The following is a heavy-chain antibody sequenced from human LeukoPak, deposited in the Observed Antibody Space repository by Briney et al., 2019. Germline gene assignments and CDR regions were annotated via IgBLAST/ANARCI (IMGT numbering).Heavy chain of an antibody. CDR3: AKDSPDGYYFDY. J-gene: IGHJ4*02. CDR1: GFTSDDYA. V-gene: IGHV3-9*02. CDR2: ISWNSGSI. Sequence: GGSLRLSCAASGFTSDDYAMHWVRQAPGKGLEWASGISWNSGSIGYADSVKGRFTISRDNAKNSLYLQMNSLRAEDTAVYYCAKDSPDGYYFDYWGQGTLVTVSS.